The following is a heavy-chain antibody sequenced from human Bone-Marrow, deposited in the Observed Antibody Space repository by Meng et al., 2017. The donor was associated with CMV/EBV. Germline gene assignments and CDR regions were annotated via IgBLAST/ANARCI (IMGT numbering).Heavy chain of an antibody. D-gene: IGHD6-6*01. CDR1: GGSFSNYY. V-gene: IGHV4-34*01. J-gene: IGHJ4*02. CDR3: ARPANAYRSSSFFEN. Sequence: SETLSLTCAVYGGSFSNYYWTWIRQPPGKGPEWIGEINHRGTTNYNPSHKRRVTITVDTSKNQISLRMRSVTAGDTAVYYCARPANAYRSSSFFENWGQGTLVTVSS. CDR2: INHRGTT.